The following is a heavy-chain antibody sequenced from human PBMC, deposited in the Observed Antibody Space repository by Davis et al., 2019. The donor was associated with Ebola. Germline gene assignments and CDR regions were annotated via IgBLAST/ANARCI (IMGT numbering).Heavy chain of an antibody. V-gene: IGHV3-33*01. CDR2: IWYDGSNK. CDR3: ARSSSSWHYYYYGMDV. D-gene: IGHD6-13*01. CDR1: GFTFSSYG. Sequence: GESLKISCAASGFTFSSYGMHWVHQAPGKGLEWVAVIWYDGSNKYYADSVKGRFTISRDNSKNTLYLQMNSLRAEDTAVYYCARSSSSWHYYYYGMDVWGQGTTVTVSS. J-gene: IGHJ6*02.